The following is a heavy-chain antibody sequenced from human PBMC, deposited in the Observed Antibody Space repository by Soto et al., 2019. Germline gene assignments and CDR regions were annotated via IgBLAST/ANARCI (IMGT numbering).Heavy chain of an antibody. CDR1: GGSISTYY. CDR2: IHYSGSA. V-gene: IGHV4-59*01. J-gene: IGHJ5*02. D-gene: IGHD3-16*02. CDR3: ARGKIVGP. Sequence: QVQLQESGPGLVKPSETLSLTCTISGGSISTYYWSWIRQPPGKGLEWIGYIHYSGSANYNPSLKGRVTMSVDTSKSQYSLKLSSVTAADPAVYFCARGKIVGPWGQGTLVTVSS.